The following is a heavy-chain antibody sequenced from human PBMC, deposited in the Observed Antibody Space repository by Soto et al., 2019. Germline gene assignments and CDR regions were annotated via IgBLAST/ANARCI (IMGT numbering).Heavy chain of an antibody. CDR1: GYTFTSYY. V-gene: IGHV1-46*04. Sequence: ASVKVSCKASGYTFTSYYMHWVRQAPGQGLEWMGIINPSGGSTDSVKGRFTISRDNSKNTLFVQMNSLRAEDTAVYYCARAYYYDTSTSHDAFDIWGQGTRVTVSS. J-gene: IGHJ3*02. D-gene: IGHD3-22*01. CDR3: ARAYYYDTSTSHDAFDI. CDR2: INPSGGST.